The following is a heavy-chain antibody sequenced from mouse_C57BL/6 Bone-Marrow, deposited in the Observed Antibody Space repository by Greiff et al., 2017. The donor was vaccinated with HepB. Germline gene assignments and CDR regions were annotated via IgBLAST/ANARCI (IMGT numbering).Heavy chain of an antibody. V-gene: IGHV1-85*01. Sequence: VQLQQSGPELVKPGASVKLSCKASGYTFTSYDINWVKQRPGQGLEWIGWIYPRDGSTKYNEKFKGKATLTVDTSSSTADMELHSLISADAAVYVYASGGKGGFAYWGQGTLVTVSA. CDR2: IYPRDGST. CDR1: GYTFTSYD. CDR3: ASGGKGGFAY. J-gene: IGHJ3*01.